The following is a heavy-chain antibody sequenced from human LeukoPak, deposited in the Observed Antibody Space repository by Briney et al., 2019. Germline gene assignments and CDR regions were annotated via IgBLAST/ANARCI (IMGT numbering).Heavy chain of an antibody. J-gene: IGHJ4*02. V-gene: IGHV3-13*01. Sequence: HPGGSLRLSCAASGFTFSNNDIHWVRQATGKGLEWVSAIDIADDTYYADSVKGRFTISREKAKNSLYLQMNSLRAEDTAVYYCARTKQIYSWDAPEYWGQGTLVTVSS. D-gene: IGHD5-18*01. CDR2: IDIADDT. CDR1: GFTFSNND. CDR3: ARTKQIYSWDAPEY.